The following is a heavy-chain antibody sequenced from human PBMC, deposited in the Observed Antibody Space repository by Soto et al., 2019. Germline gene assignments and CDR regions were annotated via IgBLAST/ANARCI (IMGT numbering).Heavy chain of an antibody. J-gene: IGHJ6*02. CDR1: GFTFSNAW. D-gene: IGHD3-3*01. Sequence: EVQLVESGGDLVKPGGSLRLSCAASGFTFSNAWMNWVRQAPGKGLEWVGRIKSKIDGGTTDYAAPVKGRFTISRDDSKTTLYLQMNSLKPEDTAVYYCWYWSGYFGDVWGQGTTVTVSS. V-gene: IGHV3-15*07. CDR3: WYWSGYFGDV. CDR2: IKSKIDGGTT.